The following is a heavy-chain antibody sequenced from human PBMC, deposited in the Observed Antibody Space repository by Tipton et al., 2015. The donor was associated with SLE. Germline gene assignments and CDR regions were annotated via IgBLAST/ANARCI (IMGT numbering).Heavy chain of an antibody. CDR3: ARRTSGYAPDY. J-gene: IGHJ4*02. Sequence: LRLSCTVSGGSITSSGFYWGWFRQPPGKGLGWIGSIDYSGRTYYTPSLKSQVTISVDTSKNQFSLKLSSVTAADTAFYYCARRTSGYAPDYWGQGTLVTVSS. CDR1: GGSITSSGFY. V-gene: IGHV4-39*07. CDR2: IDYSGRT. D-gene: IGHD5-12*01.